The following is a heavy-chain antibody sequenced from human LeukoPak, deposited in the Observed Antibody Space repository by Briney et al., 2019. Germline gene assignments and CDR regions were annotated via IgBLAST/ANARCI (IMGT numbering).Heavy chain of an antibody. Sequence: GGSLRLSCAASGFTFSSYSMNWVRQAPGKGLEWVSSISSSSSYIYYADSVKGRFTISRDNAKNSLYLQMNSLRAEDTAVYYCAKTVLVRGVISNIDYWGQGTLVTVSS. D-gene: IGHD3-10*01. V-gene: IGHV3-21*01. J-gene: IGHJ4*02. CDR1: GFTFSSYS. CDR3: AKTVLVRGVISNIDY. CDR2: ISSSSSYI.